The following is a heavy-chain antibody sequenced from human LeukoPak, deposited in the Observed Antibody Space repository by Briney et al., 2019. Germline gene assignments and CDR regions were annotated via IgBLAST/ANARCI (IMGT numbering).Heavy chain of an antibody. J-gene: IGHJ4*02. CDR2: IIPIFGTA. Sequence: SVKVSRKASGGTFSSYAISWVRQAPGQGLEWMGGIIPIFGTANYAQKLQGRVTMTTDTSTSTVYMELSSLRSEDTAVYYCARGENWNYILVAPDFRIWGQGTLVTVSS. CDR3: ARGENWNYILVAPDFRI. CDR1: GGTFSSYA. V-gene: IGHV1-69*05. D-gene: IGHD1-7*01.